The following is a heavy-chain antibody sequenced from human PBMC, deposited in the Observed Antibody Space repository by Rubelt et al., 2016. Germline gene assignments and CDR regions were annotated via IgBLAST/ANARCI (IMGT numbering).Heavy chain of an antibody. CDR3: AREDFVNNWVDY. Sequence: QVQLQESGPGLVKASETLSLTCTISAGSISTFYWSWIRQPPGKGLEWIGTFDYTGSTYYNPSLNSRVTIAGDTSKNQFSLKLSSVTAAETAVYYCAREDFVNNWVDYWGQGTRVTVSS. V-gene: IGHV4-59*12. CDR1: AGSISTFY. CDR2: FDYTGST. J-gene: IGHJ4*02. D-gene: IGHD1-1*01.